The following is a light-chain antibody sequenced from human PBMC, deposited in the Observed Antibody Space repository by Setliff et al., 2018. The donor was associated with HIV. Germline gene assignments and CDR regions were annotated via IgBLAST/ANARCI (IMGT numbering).Light chain of an antibody. CDR3: SSYVGSSSGV. J-gene: IGLJ3*02. V-gene: IGLV1-40*01. CDR1: SSNIGAGYD. CDR2: EVT. Sequence: QSVLTQPPSVSGAPGQRVTISCTGSSSNIGAGYDVHWYQQLPGTAPKLIIFEVTNRPSGVSARFSGSKSGNTASLTISGLQSEDEADYYCSSYVGSSSGVFGGGTKVTVL.